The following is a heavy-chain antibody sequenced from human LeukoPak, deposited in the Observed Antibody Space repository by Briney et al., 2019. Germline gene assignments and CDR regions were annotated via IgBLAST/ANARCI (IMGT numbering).Heavy chain of an antibody. CDR3: ARARSGYNIGGYFDY. CDR2: ISSSSSTI. D-gene: IGHD5-24*01. CDR1: GFTFSSYS. J-gene: IGHJ4*02. V-gene: IGHV3-48*04. Sequence: GGSLRLSCAASGFTFSSYSMNWVRQAPGKGLEWVSYISSSSSTIYYADSVKGRFTISRDNAKNSLYLQMNSLRAEDTAVYYCARARSGYNIGGYFDYWGQGTLVTVSS.